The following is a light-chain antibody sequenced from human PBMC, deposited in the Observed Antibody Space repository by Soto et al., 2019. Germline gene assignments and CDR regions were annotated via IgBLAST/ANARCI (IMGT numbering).Light chain of an antibody. Sequence: QSVLTQPPSASGTPGQRVIISCSGSSSNIGSNHVYWYQQFPGTAPRLLIYSSNQRPSGVPDRFSGSKSGTSASLAISGLRSEDEADYHCAAWDDSLSGFYVFGTGTKLTVL. V-gene: IGLV1-47*02. CDR2: SSN. J-gene: IGLJ1*01. CDR3: AAWDDSLSGFYV. CDR1: SSNIGSNH.